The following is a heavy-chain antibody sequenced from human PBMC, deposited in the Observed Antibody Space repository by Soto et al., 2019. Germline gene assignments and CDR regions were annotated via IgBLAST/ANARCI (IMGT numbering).Heavy chain of an antibody. Sequence: ASVPVSCNASGYTFTSYGSNWVRPGPAQGLAWLGGIIPLHNTSNYSLKFLGRVTVTADISSTTVYMELNRLTSDDTATYYCASWSNWNPLYYDGLDVWGQGTTVTVSS. V-gene: IGHV1-18*01. CDR2: IIPLHNTS. CDR3: ASWSNWNPLYYDGLDV. CDR1: GYTFTSYG. D-gene: IGHD1-20*01. J-gene: IGHJ6*02.